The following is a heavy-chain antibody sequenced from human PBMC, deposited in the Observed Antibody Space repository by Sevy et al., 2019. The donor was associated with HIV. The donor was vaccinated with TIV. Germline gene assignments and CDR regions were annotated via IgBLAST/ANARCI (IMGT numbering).Heavy chain of an antibody. CDR3: ARAYCSGGRCYSIAY. D-gene: IGHD2-15*01. V-gene: IGHV1-18*01. Sequence: ASVKVSCKVSGYTFTSYRITWVRQAPGQGLESMGWISPHNGDTKYAQKFQGRVTMITDTSTNTAYMELRSLGSDDTAIYYCARAYCSGGRCYSIAYWGQGTLVTVSS. CDR2: ISPHNGDT. CDR1: GYTFTSYR. J-gene: IGHJ4*02.